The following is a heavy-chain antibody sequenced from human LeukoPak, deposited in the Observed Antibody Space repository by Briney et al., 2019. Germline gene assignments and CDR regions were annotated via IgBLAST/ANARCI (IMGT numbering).Heavy chain of an antibody. CDR3: ARVGTYGSGSYLSWLDY. CDR2: INHSGST. Sequence: SETLSLTCAVYGGSFSGYYWSWIRQPPGKGLEWIGEINHSGSTNYNPSLKSRVTISVDTSKNQFSLKLSSVTAADTAVYYCARVGTYGSGSYLSWLDYWGQGTLVTVSS. CDR1: GGSFSGYY. D-gene: IGHD3-10*01. V-gene: IGHV4-34*01. J-gene: IGHJ4*02.